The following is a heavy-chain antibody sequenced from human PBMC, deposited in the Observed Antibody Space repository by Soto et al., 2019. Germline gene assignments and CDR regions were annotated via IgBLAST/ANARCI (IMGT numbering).Heavy chain of an antibody. V-gene: IGHV3-9*01. J-gene: IGHJ4*02. CDR3: AKGLMLVSYSHGDSGYDW. CDR1: GFTFDDYA. D-gene: IGHD5-12*01. CDR2: ISWNSGSM. Sequence: SLRLSCAASGFTFDDYAMHWVRQATGKGLEWVSGISWNSGSMGYADSVKGRLTISRDTAKNSLYLQMNSLRAEDTALYYCAKGLMLVSYSHGDSGYDWWGQGTLVTVSS.